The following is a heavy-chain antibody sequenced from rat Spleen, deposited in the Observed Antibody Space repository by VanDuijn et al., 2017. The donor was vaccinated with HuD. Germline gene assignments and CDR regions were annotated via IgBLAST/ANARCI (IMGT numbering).Heavy chain of an antibody. CDR3: ATQHYYDGYYRDY. D-gene: IGHD1-12*03. CDR1: GFTLTRYH. J-gene: IGHJ2*01. CDR2: IWGSGDT. Sequence: QVQLKESGPGLVQPSQTLSLTCTVSGFTLTRYHVHWVRQPPGKGLEWMGVIWGSGDTNYTSALKSRLSISRDTSKNQVFLKMNSLQTEDTAMYFCATQHYYDGYYRDYWGQGVMVTVSS. V-gene: IGHV2-32*01.